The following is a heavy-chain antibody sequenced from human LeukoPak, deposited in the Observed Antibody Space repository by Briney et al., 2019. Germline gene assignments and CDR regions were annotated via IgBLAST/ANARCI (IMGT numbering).Heavy chain of an antibody. V-gene: IGHV4-59*01. D-gene: IGHD7-27*01. CDR3: ARDSLGNLDY. CDR2: IYYSGST. J-gene: IGHJ4*02. CDR1: GSSISSYY. Sequence: SETLSLTCTVCGSSISSYYWRWLRQPPGRGLEWIGYIYYSGSTNYNPSLKSRVTISVATSKNQFSLKLSSVTAADTAVYYCARDSLGNLDYWGQGTLVTVSS.